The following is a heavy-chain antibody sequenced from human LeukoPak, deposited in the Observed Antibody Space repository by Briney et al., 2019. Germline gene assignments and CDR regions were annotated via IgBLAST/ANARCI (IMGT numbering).Heavy chain of an antibody. CDR1: GGSISSYY. Sequence: PSETLSLTCTVSGGSISSYYWSWIRQPAGKGLEWIGRIYTSGSTNYNPSLKSRATMSVDTSKNQFSLKLSSVTAADTAVYYCAREHYYDFWSGYPGRYYYYYGMDVWGQGTTVTVSS. J-gene: IGHJ6*02. CDR2: IYTSGST. D-gene: IGHD3-3*01. CDR3: AREHYYDFWSGYPGRYYYYYGMDV. V-gene: IGHV4-4*07.